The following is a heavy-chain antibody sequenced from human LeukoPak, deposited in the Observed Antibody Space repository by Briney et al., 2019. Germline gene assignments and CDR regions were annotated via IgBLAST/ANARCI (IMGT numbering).Heavy chain of an antibody. CDR2: IYHSVTT. J-gene: IGHJ4*02. D-gene: IGHD6-13*01. CDR3: ASGPSSSWYYPFDY. Sequence: PSETLSLTCTVSGYSISSGYFWGWMRQPPGKGLEWIGSIYHSVTTHYNPSLKSRVTISVDTSKNQFSLKLSSVTAADTAVYYCASGPSSSWYYPFDYWGQGTLVTVSS. V-gene: IGHV4-38-2*02. CDR1: GYSISSGYF.